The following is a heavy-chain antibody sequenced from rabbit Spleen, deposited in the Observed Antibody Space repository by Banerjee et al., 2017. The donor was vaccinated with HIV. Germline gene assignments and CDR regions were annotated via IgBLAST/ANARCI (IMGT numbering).Heavy chain of an antibody. D-gene: IGHD8-1*01. Sequence: QEQLEESGGDLVKPEGSLTLTRTASGLDFSSNYWICWVRQAPGKGLEWIACIEVGSSGFTYSATWAKGRFTISKTSSTTVTLQMTSLTAADTATHFCARDTGSSFSSYGMDLWGQGTLVTVS. CDR1: GLDFSSNYW. CDR2: IEVGSSGFT. J-gene: IGHJ6*01. CDR3: ARDTGSSFSSYGMDL. V-gene: IGHV1S45*01.